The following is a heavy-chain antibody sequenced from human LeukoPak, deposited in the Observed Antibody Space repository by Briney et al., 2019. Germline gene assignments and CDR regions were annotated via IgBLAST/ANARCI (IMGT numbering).Heavy chain of an antibody. CDR1: GGSFSGYY. J-gene: IGHJ5*02. CDR2: INHSGST. Sequence: SETLSLTYAVYGGSFSGYYWSWIRQPPGKGLEWIGEINHSGSTNYNPSLKSRVTISVDTSKNQFSLKLSSVTAADTTVYYCARNGHSSYRLINNWFDPWGQGTLVTVSS. CDR3: ARNGHSSYRLINNWFDP. D-gene: IGHD6-6*01. V-gene: IGHV4-34*01.